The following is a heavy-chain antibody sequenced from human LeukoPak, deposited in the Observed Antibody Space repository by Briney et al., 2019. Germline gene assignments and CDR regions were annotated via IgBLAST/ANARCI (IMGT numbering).Heavy chain of an antibody. CDR3: ARDHGDDAFDI. Sequence: APVKVSCKASGYTFTNYYIHWVRQAPGQGLEWMGWINSNRGGTNYAQKFQGRVIMTRDTSISTAYMELRSVRSDDTAVYYCARDHGDDAFDIWGPGTMVTVSS. CDR1: GYTFTNYY. D-gene: IGHD3-3*01. CDR2: INSNRGGT. V-gene: IGHV1-2*02. J-gene: IGHJ3*02.